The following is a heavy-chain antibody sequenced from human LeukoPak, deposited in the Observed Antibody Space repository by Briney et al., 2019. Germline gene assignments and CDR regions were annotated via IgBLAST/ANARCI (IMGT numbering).Heavy chain of an antibody. Sequence: ASVKVSCKASGYTFTSYAMHWVRQAPGQRLEWMGWINAGNGNTKYSQKFQGRVTITRDTSASTAYVELSSLRSEDTAVYYCARGPSIAAAGTRRPWFDPWGQGTLVTVSS. D-gene: IGHD6-13*01. CDR3: ARGPSIAAAGTRRPWFDP. V-gene: IGHV1-3*01. CDR2: INAGNGNT. J-gene: IGHJ5*02. CDR1: GYTFTSYA.